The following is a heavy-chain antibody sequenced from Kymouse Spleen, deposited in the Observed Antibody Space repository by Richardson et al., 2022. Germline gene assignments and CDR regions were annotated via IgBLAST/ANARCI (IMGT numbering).Heavy chain of an antibody. CDR1: GFTFSSYG. J-gene: IGHJ6*02. Sequence: QVQLVESGGGVVQPGRSLRLSCAASGFTFSSYGMHWVRQAPGKGLEWVAVISYDGSNKYYADSVKGRFTISRDNSKNTLYLQMNSLRAEDTAVYYCAKDRVGGSYYYYYGMDVWGQGTTVTVSS. CDR3: AKDRVGGSYYYYYGMDV. V-gene: IGHV3-30*18. CDR2: ISYDGSNK. D-gene: IGHD1-26*01.